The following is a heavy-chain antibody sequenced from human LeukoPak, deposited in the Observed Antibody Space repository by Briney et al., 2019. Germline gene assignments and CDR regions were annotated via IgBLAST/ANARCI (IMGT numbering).Heavy chain of an antibody. CDR2: IKVDGSEK. CDR1: GFIFSGAW. D-gene: IGHD6-19*01. CDR3: ARIDTSGWGVCDY. J-gene: IGHJ4*02. Sequence: GGSLRLSCAASGFIFSGAWMSWVRQAPGKGLEWVANIKVDGSEKHYVDSVNGRFTISRDNAKNSVYLQMNSLRAEDTAVYYCARIDTSGWGVCDYWGQGTLVTVSS. V-gene: IGHV3-7*01.